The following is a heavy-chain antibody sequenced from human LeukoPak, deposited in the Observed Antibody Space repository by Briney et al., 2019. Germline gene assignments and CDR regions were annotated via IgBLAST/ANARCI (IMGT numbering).Heavy chain of an antibody. V-gene: IGHV4-30-2*01. CDR2: IYHSGST. D-gene: IGHD2-21*02. J-gene: IGHJ3*02. CDR3: ARDRRGDPDAFDI. Sequence: SETLSLTCAASGGSISSGGYSWSWIRQPPGKGLEWIGYIYHSGSTYYNPSLKSRVTISVDRSKNQFSLKLSSVTAADTAVYYCARDRRGDPDAFDIWGQGTMVTVSS. CDR1: GGSISSGGYS.